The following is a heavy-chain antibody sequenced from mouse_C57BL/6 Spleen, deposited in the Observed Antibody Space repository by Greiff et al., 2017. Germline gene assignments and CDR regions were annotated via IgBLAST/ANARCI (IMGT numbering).Heavy chain of an antibody. CDR2: IHPNSGST. CDR3: ARLGITTVVAKDY. D-gene: IGHD1-1*01. CDR1: GYTFTSYW. Sequence: QVHVKQPGAELVKPGASVKLSCKASGYTFTSYWMHWVKQRPGQGLEWIGMIHPNSGSTNYNEKFKSKATLTVDKSSSTAYMQLSSLTSEDSAVYYCARLGITTVVAKDYWGQGTTLTVSS. V-gene: IGHV1-64*01. J-gene: IGHJ2*01.